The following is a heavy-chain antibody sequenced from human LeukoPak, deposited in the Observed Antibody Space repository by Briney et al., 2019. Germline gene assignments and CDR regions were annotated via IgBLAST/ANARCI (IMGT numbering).Heavy chain of an antibody. J-gene: IGHJ6*03. CDR3: ARLISGYYYYYMDV. Sequence: PSETLSLTCTVSGGSISGSGYYWGWVRQPPGKGLEWIGSIYYSGSTYYNPSLKSRVTISVDTSKNQFSLKLSSVTAADTAVYYCARLISGYYYYYMDVWGKGTTVTISS. CDR2: IYYSGST. CDR1: GGSISGSGYY. V-gene: IGHV4-39*01. D-gene: IGHD3-10*01.